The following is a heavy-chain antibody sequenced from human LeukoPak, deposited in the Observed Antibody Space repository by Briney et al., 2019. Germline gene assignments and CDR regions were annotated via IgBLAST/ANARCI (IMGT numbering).Heavy chain of an antibody. CDR3: TTAKGLLWFGELGYDY. D-gene: IGHD3-10*01. V-gene: IGHV3-15*01. CDR2: IKSKTDGGTT. J-gene: IGHJ4*02. Sequence: GGSLRLSCAASGFTFSNAWMSWVRQAPGKGLEWVGRIKSKTDGGTTDYAAPVKGRFTISRDDSKNTLYLQMNSLKTEDTAVYYCTTAKGLLWFGELGYDYWGQGTLVTVSS. CDR1: GFTFSNAW.